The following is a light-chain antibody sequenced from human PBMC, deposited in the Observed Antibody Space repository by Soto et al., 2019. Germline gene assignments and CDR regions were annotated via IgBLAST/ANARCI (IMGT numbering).Light chain of an antibody. Sequence: QSVLTQPASVSGSPGQSITISCTGTSSDVGGYDYVSWYQLHPGKAPKLMIYEVRNRPSGVSHRFSGSKSANTASLTISGLQAEDEADYYCSSYTSSSPYVFGTGTKVTVL. V-gene: IGLV2-14*01. CDR2: EVR. J-gene: IGLJ1*01. CDR3: SSYTSSSPYV. CDR1: SSDVGGYDY.